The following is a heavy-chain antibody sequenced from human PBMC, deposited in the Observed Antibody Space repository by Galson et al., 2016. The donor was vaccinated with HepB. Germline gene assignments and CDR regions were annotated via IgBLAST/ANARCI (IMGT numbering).Heavy chain of an antibody. CDR1: GFTVSTNY. J-gene: IGHJ4*02. D-gene: IGHD3-3*01. CDR2: IYSGGTT. CDR3: AGSGYDFWSGLEY. V-gene: IGHV3-53*01. Sequence: SLRLSCAASGFTVSTNYMTWVRQAPGKGLEWVSVIYSGGTTYYADSVKGRFTISSDNSKNTLYLQMSILTAEDSAVYYCAGSGYDFWSGLEYWGQGIPVTVSS.